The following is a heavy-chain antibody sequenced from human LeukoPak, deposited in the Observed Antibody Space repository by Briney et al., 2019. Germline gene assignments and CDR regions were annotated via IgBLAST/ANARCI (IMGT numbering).Heavy chain of an antibody. CDR1: GFIFSSYA. D-gene: IGHD3-9*01. J-gene: IGHJ4*02. Sequence: GGSLRLSCTGSGFIFSSYAVSWVRQAPGKGLEWVSAISKNTVDTYYADSVKGRLTISRDSSKNTVYLQMNSLRAEDTAVYYCVRGMEPLRYFDTWGQGTLVTVSS. CDR3: VRGMEPLRYFDT. V-gene: IGHV3-23*01. CDR2: ISKNTVDT.